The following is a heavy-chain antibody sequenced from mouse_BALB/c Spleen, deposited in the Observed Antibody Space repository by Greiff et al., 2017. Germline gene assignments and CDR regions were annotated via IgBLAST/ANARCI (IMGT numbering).Heavy chain of an antibody. CDR2: IDPENGDT. CDR1: GFTFNDYY. V-gene: IGHV14-4*02. CDR3: NAGGGNPLFAY. J-gene: IGHJ3*01. D-gene: IGHD2-1*01. Sequence: EVQVVESGAELVRSGASVKLSCTASGFTFNDYYMHWVKQRPEQGLEWIGWIDPENGDTEYAPKFQGKATMTADTSSNTAYLQLSSLTSEDTAVYYCNAGGGNPLFAYWGQGTLVTVSA.